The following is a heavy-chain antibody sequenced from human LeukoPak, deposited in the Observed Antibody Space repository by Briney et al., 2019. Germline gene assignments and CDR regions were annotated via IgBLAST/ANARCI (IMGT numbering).Heavy chain of an antibody. CDR3: ARTPGPYCGGDCYSY. CDR1: GYTFTSYY. D-gene: IGHD2-21*02. CDR2: INPSGGST. Sequence: ASVKVSCKASGYTFTSYYMHWARQAPGQGLEWMGIINPSGGSTSYAQKFQGRVTMTRDTSTSTVYMELSSLRSEDTAVYYCARTPGPYCGGDCYSYWGQGTLVTVSS. V-gene: IGHV1-46*01. J-gene: IGHJ4*02.